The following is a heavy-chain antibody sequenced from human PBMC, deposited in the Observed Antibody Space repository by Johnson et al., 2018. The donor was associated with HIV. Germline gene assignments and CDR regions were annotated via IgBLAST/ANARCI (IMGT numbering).Heavy chain of an antibody. CDR3: AKVGTGYSSSSVGAFDI. J-gene: IGHJ3*02. D-gene: IGHD6-13*01. Sequence: QVQLVESGGGLVQPGRSLRLSCAASGFIFSDYGMHWVRQAPGKGLEWVAVISYDGKYKYYGDSVKGRFTISRDNSKNTFDLQMTSLGVEDTAVYYCAKVGTGYSSSSVGAFDIWGQGTVVTVSS. V-gene: IGHV3-30*18. CDR2: ISYDGKYK. CDR1: GFIFSDYG.